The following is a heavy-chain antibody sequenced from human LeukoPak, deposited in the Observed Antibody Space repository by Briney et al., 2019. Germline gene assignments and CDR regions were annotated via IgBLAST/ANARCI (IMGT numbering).Heavy chain of an antibody. CDR1: GFTFSSYR. V-gene: IGHV3-7*03. J-gene: IGHJ4*02. Sequence: GGSLRLSCAGSGFTFSSYRMTWVRQAPGKGLEWVANIKQDGSEKYYVDSVKGRFTISRDNPQNSLYLQMNSLRAEDTAVYFCAKGAAYCFADCDRPYWGQGTLVTASS. CDR2: IKQDGSEK. CDR3: AKGAAYCFADCDRPY. D-gene: IGHD2-21*02.